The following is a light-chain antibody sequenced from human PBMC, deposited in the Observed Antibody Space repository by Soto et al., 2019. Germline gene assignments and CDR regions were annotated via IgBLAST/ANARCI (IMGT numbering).Light chain of an antibody. CDR3: QHYNSWLGS. V-gene: IGKV3-15*01. J-gene: IGKJ4*01. Sequence: EIAMTQSPATLSVSRGEIATLSCRANQAISSNLAWYQQKPGQAPRLLIYGASTRATGIPDRFSGSGSGTEFTLTISSLQSEDVAVYYCQHYNSWLGSFGGGTKVEI. CDR2: GAS. CDR1: QAISSN.